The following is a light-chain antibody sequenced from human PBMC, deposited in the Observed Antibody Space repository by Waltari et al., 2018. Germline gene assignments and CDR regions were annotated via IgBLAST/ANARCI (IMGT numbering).Light chain of an antibody. V-gene: IGKV1-9*01. J-gene: IGKJ3*01. CDR2: AAS. CDR1: QGISSY. CDR3: QKLNAYPLT. Sequence: DIQLTQSPSFLSASVGDRVTMTCRASQGISSYLAWYQQKPGKAPKLLVYAASTLQSGVPSGFSGSGSGTEFTLTISSLQPEDFATYYCQKLNAYPLTFGPGTKVDFK.